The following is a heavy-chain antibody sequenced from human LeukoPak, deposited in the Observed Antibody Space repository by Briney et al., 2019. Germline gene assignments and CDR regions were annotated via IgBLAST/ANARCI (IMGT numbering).Heavy chain of an antibody. V-gene: IGHV3-15*01. CDR3: TTDSNRRWLPDY. Sequence: GGSLRLSCAASGFTFSNAWMSWVRQAPGKGLEWVGRIKSKTDGGTTDYAAPVKGRFTISRDDSKNTLYLQMNSLKTEDTAVYYCTTDSNRRWLPDYWGQGTLVTVSS. CDR1: GFTFSNAW. CDR2: IKSKTDGGTT. D-gene: IGHD5-24*01. J-gene: IGHJ4*02.